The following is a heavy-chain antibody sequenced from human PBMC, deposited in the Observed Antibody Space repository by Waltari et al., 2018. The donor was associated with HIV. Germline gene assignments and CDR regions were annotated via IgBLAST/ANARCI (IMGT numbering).Heavy chain of an antibody. CDR2: ISSSSSYI. CDR3: ARPLTIFGVALDV. D-gene: IGHD3-3*01. CDR1: GFTFRSYS. J-gene: IGHJ4*02. V-gene: IGHV3-21*01. Sequence: EVQLVESGGGLVKPGGSLRLSCAASGFTFRSYSMNWVRQAPGKGLEWVSSISSSSSYIYYADSVKGRFTISRDNAKNSLYLQMNSLRAEDTAVYYCARPLTIFGVALDVWGQGTLVTVSS.